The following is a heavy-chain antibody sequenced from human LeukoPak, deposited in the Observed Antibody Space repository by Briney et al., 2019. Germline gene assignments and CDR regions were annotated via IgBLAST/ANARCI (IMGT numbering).Heavy chain of an antibody. CDR1: GFTFSSYG. Sequence: GRSLRLSCAASGFTFSSYGMHWVRQAPGKGLEWVAVIWYDGSNKYYADSVKGRFTISRDNSKSTLYLQMNSLRAEDTAVYYCAKGDTAMVFWGQGTLVTVSS. CDR2: IWYDGSNK. J-gene: IGHJ4*02. V-gene: IGHV3-33*06. D-gene: IGHD5-18*01. CDR3: AKGDTAMVF.